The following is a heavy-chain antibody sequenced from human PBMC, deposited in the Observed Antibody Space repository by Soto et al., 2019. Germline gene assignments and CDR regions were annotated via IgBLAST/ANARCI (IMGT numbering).Heavy chain of an antibody. J-gene: IGHJ5*02. D-gene: IGHD2-2*01. CDR2: IYYTGKT. CDR1: GDYIHVGGYY. Sequence: SSETLSLTCSVSGDYIHVGGYYWTWIRQRPGKGLEWMGYIYYTGKTYYNPSPESRLTMSVDRSKNQFSLRLTSVTAADTAVYFCGRDLTSNANCIDPWGQGTLVTVSS. V-gene: IGHV4-30-4*01. CDR3: GRDLTSNANCIDP.